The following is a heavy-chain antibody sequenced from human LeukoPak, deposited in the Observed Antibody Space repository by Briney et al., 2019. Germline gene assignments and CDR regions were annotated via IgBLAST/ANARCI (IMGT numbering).Heavy chain of an antibody. CDR1: GFTFSTYV. V-gene: IGHV3-23*01. CDR3: AKGRYSRSWYPDY. J-gene: IGHJ4*02. D-gene: IGHD6-13*01. Sequence: PGGSLRLSCAASGFTFSTYVMNWVRQAPGKGLEWVSTISTSGGSTFYADSVKGRSTISRDNSKNTLYLQMISLRAEDTAVYYCAKGRYSRSWYPDYWGQGTLVTVSS. CDR2: ISTSGGST.